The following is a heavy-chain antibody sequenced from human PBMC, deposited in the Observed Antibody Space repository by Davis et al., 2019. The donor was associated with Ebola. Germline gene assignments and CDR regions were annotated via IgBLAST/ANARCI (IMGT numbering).Heavy chain of an antibody. CDR3: ARIVGATDY. CDR1: GFTFSSYG. Sequence: PGGSLRLSCAASGFTFSSYGMHWVRQAPGKGLEWVAVISYDGSNKYYADSVKGRFTISRDNSKNTLYLQMNSLRVEDTAVYYCARIVGATDYWGQGTLVTVSS. D-gene: IGHD1-26*01. CDR2: ISYDGSNK. V-gene: IGHV3-30*03. J-gene: IGHJ4*02.